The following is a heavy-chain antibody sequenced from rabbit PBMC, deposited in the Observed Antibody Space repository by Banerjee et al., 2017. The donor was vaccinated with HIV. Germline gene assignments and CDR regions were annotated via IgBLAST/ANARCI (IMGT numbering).Heavy chain of an antibody. CDR2: INTSSGNT. V-gene: IGHV1S40*01. CDR1: GFSFSNKYV. Sequence: QSLEESGGDLVKPEGSLTLTCTASGFSFSNKYVMCWVRQAPGKGLEWIGCINTSSGNTVYASWAKGRFTISKTSSTTVTLQMTSLTAADTATYFCGRDRDGDAGYGSLALWGPGTLVTVS. CDR3: GRDRDGDAGYGSLAL. D-gene: IGHD6-1*01. J-gene: IGHJ4*01.